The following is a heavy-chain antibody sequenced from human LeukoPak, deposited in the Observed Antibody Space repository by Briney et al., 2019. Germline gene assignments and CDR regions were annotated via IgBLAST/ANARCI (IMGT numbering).Heavy chain of an antibody. Sequence: PGGSLRLSCAASGFAFGSYAMSWVRQAPGKGLEWVSAISGSGGSTYYADSVKGRFTISRDNSKNTLYLQMNSLRAEDTAVYYCAKDREDTYYYDSSGYSFDYWGQGTLVTVSS. V-gene: IGHV3-23*01. CDR3: AKDREDTYYYDSSGYSFDY. CDR2: ISGSGGST. D-gene: IGHD3-22*01. CDR1: GFAFGSYA. J-gene: IGHJ4*02.